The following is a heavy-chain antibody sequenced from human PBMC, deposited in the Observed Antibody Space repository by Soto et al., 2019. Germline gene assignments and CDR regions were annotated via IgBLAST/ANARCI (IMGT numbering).Heavy chain of an antibody. D-gene: IGHD1-20*01. CDR3: ARSNWNVHYFDY. CDR2: ISVYNGNT. CDR1: GYTFTTYG. Sequence: ASVKVSCKASGYTFTTYGISWVRQAPGQGLEWIGWISVYNGNTNYAQKFQGRVTMTTDTPTSTAYMELRSLRSEDTAVYYCARSNWNVHYFDYWGQGTLVTVSS. J-gene: IGHJ4*02. V-gene: IGHV1-18*01.